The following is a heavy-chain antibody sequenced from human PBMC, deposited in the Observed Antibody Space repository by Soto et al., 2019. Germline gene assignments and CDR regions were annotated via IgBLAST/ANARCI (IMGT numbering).Heavy chain of an antibody. CDR2: ISAHNGNT. D-gene: IGHD2-15*01. CDR3: ARADMSLVWFDP. J-gene: IGHJ5*02. CDR1: GYTFTSYG. Sequence: QVHLVQSGAEVKKPGASVKVSCKGSGYTFTSYGITWVRQAPGQGLEWMGWISAHNGNTNYAQKLQGRVTVTRDTSTSTAYMELRSLRSDDTAVYYCARADMSLVWFDPWGQGTLVTVSS. V-gene: IGHV1-18*01.